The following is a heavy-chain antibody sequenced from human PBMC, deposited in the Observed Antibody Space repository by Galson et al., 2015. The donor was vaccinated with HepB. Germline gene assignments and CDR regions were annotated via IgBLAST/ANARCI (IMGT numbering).Heavy chain of an antibody. D-gene: IGHD2-2*02. CDR3: ARDPGVVPAAIGSVSGMDV. J-gene: IGHJ6*02. V-gene: IGHV1-3*01. Sequence: SVKVSCKASGYTFTSYAMHWVRQAPGQRLEWMGWINAGNGNTKYSQKFQGRVTITRDTSASTAYMELSSLRSEDTAVYYCARDPGVVPAAIGSVSGMDVWGQGTTVTVSS. CDR2: INAGNGNT. CDR1: GYTFTSYA.